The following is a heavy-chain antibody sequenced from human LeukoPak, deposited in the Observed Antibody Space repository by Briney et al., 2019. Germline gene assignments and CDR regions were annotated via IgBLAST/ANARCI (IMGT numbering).Heavy chain of an antibody. Sequence: GGSLRLSCAASGFTFSSYSMNWVRQAPGKGLEWVSSISSSSSYIYYADSVKGRFTISRDNAKNSLYLQMSSLRAEDTAVYYCARELGVTGYPMPWGQGTLVTVSS. CDR2: ISSSSSYI. CDR3: ARELGVTGYPMP. J-gene: IGHJ5*02. D-gene: IGHD3-9*01. CDR1: GFTFSSYS. V-gene: IGHV3-21*01.